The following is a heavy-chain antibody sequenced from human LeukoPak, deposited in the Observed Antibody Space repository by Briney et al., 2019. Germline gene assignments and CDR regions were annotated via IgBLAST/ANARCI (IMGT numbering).Heavy chain of an antibody. D-gene: IGHD6-13*01. J-gene: IGHJ4*02. CDR3: GGAPGVLRIAAAEIDY. Sequence: GGALRLSCAASAFIFNYYGMHRVRPVPGKGLGWAAVIWANGNDKYYIDSVKGRFTVSRDNSKNTLYLQMNSLRAEDTAVYYCGGAPGVLRIAAAEIDYWGQGTLVTVSS. CDR2: IWANGNDK. V-gene: IGHV3-30*02. CDR1: AFIFNYYG.